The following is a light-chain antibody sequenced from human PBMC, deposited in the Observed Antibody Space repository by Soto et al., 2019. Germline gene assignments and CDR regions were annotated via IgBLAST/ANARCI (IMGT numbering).Light chain of an antibody. CDR3: QRYGNSPPFT. CDR1: QRVSSSY. J-gene: IGKJ2*01. CDR2: GAS. Sequence: EIVLTQSPGTLSLSPGERATLSCRASQRVSSSYLAWYQQKPGQAPRLLIYGASSRATGIPDRFSGSGSGTDFPLTISRLEPEDFAVYFCQRYGNSPPFTFGQGTKVEI. V-gene: IGKV3-20*01.